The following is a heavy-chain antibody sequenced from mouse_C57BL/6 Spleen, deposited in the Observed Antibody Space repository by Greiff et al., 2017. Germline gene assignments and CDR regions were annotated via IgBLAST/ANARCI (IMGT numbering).Heavy chain of an antibody. CDR2: FYPGSGSI. CDR1: GYTFTEYT. Sequence: QVQLKESGAELVKPGASVKLSCKASGYTFTEYTIHWVKQRSGQGLEWIGWFYPGSGSIKYNEKFKDKATLTADKSSSTVYMELSRLTSEDSAVYFCARHEGGYDYDSFAFAYWGQGTLVTVSA. J-gene: IGHJ3*01. V-gene: IGHV1-62-2*01. D-gene: IGHD2-4*01. CDR3: ARHEGGYDYDSFAFAY.